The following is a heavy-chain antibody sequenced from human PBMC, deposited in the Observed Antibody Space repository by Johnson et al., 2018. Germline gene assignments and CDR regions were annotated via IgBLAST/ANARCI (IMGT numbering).Heavy chain of an antibody. J-gene: IGHJ3*02. CDR3: AKEKRGSMLMDAFDI. Sequence: EVQLVETGGGLVQPGGSLRLSCAASGFTFSRYSMNWVRQAPGKGLEWVSYISSSSSATYYGDSVKGRFTISRDNAKNSLYLRMNSLRAEDTAVYYCAKEKRGSMLMDAFDIWGQGTMVTVSS. CDR1: GFTFSRYS. CDR2: ISSSSSAT. D-gene: IGHD3-16*01. V-gene: IGHV3-48*01.